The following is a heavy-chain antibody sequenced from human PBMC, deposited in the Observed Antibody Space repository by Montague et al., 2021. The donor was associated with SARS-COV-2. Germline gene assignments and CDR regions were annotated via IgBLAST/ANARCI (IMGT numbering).Heavy chain of an antibody. J-gene: IGHJ3*02. V-gene: IGHV4-59*08. CDR3: AKQALTRYCTSTTCFGAAFDI. CDR1: GVSISSYY. CDR2: IYYCGST. Sequence: SETLSLTCTVSGVSISSYYWTWIRQPPGKGLEWIGFIYYCGSTNYNPSLKSRVTISVDTSKNQFSLKLSSVTAADTAVYYCAKQALTRYCTSTTCFGAAFDIWGQGTMVTVSS. D-gene: IGHD2-2*01.